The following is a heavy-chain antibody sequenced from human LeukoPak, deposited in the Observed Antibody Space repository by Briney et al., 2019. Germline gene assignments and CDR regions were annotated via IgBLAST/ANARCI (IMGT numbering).Heavy chain of an antibody. CDR3: ARKPLAARRFDY. CDR2: IFYSGST. CDR1: GDSISRSNYY. V-gene: IGHV4-39*07. J-gene: IGHJ4*02. Sequence: PSETLSLTCVVSGDSISRSNYYWGWIRQPPGQGPEWIGSIFYSGSTYYNPSLKSRVTISVDTSKNQFSLKLSSVTAADTAVYYCARKPLAARRFDYWGQGTLVTVSS. D-gene: IGHD6-6*01.